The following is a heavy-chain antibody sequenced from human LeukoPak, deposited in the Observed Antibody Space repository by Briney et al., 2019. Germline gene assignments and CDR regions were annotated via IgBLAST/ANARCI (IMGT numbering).Heavy chain of an antibody. CDR1: GYTFTSYY. V-gene: IGHV1-46*01. D-gene: IGHD3-3*01. CDR3: AGSRPNYDFDP. CDR2: INPSGGST. J-gene: IGHJ5*02. Sequence: ASVTVSCTASGYTFTSYYMHWVRQAPGQGLEWMGIINPSGGSTSYAQKFQGRVTMTRDTSTSTVYMELSSLRSEDTAVYYCAGSRPNYDFDPWGQGTLVTVSS.